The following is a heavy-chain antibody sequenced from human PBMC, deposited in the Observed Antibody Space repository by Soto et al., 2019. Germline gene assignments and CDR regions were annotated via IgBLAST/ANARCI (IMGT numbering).Heavy chain of an antibody. D-gene: IGHD3-10*01. Sequence: EVQLVESGGGLVQPGGSLRLSCAASGFTFSSYAMHWVRQAPGKGLEYVSVISRNGGSTYYANSVKGRFTISRDNSKNTLYLQMGSLRAEDMAVYYCARRGYGLYFDYWGQGTRVTVSS. CDR3: ARRGYGLYFDY. CDR2: ISRNGGST. J-gene: IGHJ4*02. V-gene: IGHV3-64*01. CDR1: GFTFSSYA.